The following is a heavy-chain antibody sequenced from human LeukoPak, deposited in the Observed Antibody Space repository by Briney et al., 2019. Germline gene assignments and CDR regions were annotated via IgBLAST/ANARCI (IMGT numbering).Heavy chain of an antibody. J-gene: IGHJ6*03. CDR3: ARVRRAKRQNRFYFYYYMDV. CDR2: IKQDGSDK. CDR1: EFTFTTYW. V-gene: IGHV3-7*01. Sequence: PGGSLRLSCAASEFTFTTYWMTWVRQAPGKGLEWVANIKQDGSDKYYVDSVKGRFTISGDNAQNSLYLQMNSLRAEDAAVYYCARVRRAKRQNRFYFYYYMDVWGKGTTVTVSS. D-gene: IGHD1-14*01.